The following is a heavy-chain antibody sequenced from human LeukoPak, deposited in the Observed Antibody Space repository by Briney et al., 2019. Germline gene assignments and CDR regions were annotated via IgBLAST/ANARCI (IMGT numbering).Heavy chain of an antibody. J-gene: IGHJ5*02. Sequence: GGSLRLSCAASGFTFDDYARHWVRQAPGKGLEWVSLISWDGGSTYYADSVRGRFTISRDNAKNSLFLQMNSLRAEDTAVYYCVRQMIRFWCDPWGQGTQVTVSS. CDR2: ISWDGGST. V-gene: IGHV3-43D*03. CDR1: GFTFDDYA. D-gene: IGHD3-16*01. CDR3: VRQMIRFWCDP.